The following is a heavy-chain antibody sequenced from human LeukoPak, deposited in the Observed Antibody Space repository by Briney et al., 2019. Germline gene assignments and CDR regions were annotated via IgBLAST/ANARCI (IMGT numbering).Heavy chain of an antibody. D-gene: IGHD3-9*01. CDR2: ISGSGGST. J-gene: IGHJ4*02. Sequence: GGSLRLSCAASGFTFSSYAMSWVRQAPGKGLEWVSAISGSGGSTYYADSVKGRFTISIDNSKNTLYLQMNSLRAEDTAVYYCARGNDILTGSFDYWGQGTLVTVSS. CDR3: ARGNDILTGSFDY. V-gene: IGHV3-23*01. CDR1: GFTFSSYA.